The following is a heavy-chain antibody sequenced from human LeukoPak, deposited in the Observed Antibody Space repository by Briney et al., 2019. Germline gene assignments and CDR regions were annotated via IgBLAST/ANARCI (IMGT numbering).Heavy chain of an antibody. CDR2: IYHSGST. CDR1: GGSISSSNW. CDR3: ARVGSYYDFWSGPFDY. J-gene: IGHJ4*02. Sequence: PSETLSLTCAVSGGSISSSNWWSWVRQPPGKGLDWIGEIYHSGSTNYNPSLKSRVTISVDKSKNQFSLKLSSVTAADTAVYYCARVGSYYDFWSGPFDYWGQGTLVTVSS. D-gene: IGHD3-3*01. V-gene: IGHV4-4*02.